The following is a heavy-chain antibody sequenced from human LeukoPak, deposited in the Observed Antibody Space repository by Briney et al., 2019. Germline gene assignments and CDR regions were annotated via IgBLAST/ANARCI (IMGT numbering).Heavy chain of an antibody. V-gene: IGHV4-59*01. J-gene: IGHJ5*02. CDR1: GAYFTNYY. CDR3: ARGGNYWPQWWFDP. Sequence: PSETLSLTCTVSGAYFTNYYWSFIRQPPGKGLEWIGFSSYNGNTNYNPSLKSRVTMSLDASKNQFSLELNSVTPADTAVYYCARGGNYWPQWWFDPWGRGTLVSVSS. D-gene: IGHD1-26*01. CDR2: SSYNGNT.